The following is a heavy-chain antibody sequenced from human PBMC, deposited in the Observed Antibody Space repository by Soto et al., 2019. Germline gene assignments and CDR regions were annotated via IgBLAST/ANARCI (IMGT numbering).Heavy chain of an antibody. Sequence: QVQLQESGPGLVKPSETLSLTCTVSGGSISSYYWSWIRQPPGKGLEWLGYIYYSGSTNYNPSLKSRVTISVDTSKNQFSLKLSSVTAADTAVYYCARGYGSGSPYPDAFDIWGQGRMVTVSS. CDR2: IYYSGST. V-gene: IGHV4-59*01. D-gene: IGHD3-10*01. CDR3: ARGYGSGSPYPDAFDI. CDR1: GGSISSYY. J-gene: IGHJ3*02.